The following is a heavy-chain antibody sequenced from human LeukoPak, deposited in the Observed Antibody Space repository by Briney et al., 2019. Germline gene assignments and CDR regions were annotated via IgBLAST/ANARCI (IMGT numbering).Heavy chain of an antibody. CDR1: GFIFNNYA. CDR3: ARFYGDIDY. CDR2: ISWNSGSI. V-gene: IGHV3-9*01. Sequence: PGGSLRLSCAGSGFIFNNYAMHRVRQPPGKGLEWVSGISWNSGSIDYVDSVKGRFTISRDNAKNSLYLQMNSLRAEDTAVYYCARFYGDIDYWGQGTLVTVSS. D-gene: IGHD4-17*01. J-gene: IGHJ4*02.